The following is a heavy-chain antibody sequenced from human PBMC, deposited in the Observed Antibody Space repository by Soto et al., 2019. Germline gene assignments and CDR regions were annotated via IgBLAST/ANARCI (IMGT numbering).Heavy chain of an antibody. J-gene: IGHJ4*02. CDR3: ARDLGVNAVAAHQLVY. V-gene: IGHV1-69*08. D-gene: IGHD6-19*01. CDR2: IIPILGIA. Sequence: QVQLVQSGAEVKKPGSSVKVSCKASGGTFSSYTISWVRQAPGQGLEWMGRIIPILGIANYAQKFQGRVTITADKSTSTAYMELSSLRSEDTAVYYCARDLGVNAVAAHQLVYWGQGTLVTVSS. CDR1: GGTFSSYT.